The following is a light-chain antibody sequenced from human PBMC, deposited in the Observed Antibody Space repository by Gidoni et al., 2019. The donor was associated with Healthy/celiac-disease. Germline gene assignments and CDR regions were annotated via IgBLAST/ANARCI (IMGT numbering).Light chain of an antibody. J-gene: IGKJ2*01. Sequence: IQMPQSPSTLSASVGDRVTITCRDSQSISSWLAWYQQKPGKAPKLLIYDASSLESGVPSRCSGSGSGTEFTLTISRLQPDDFATYYCQQYNSYSFGQGTKLEIK. CDR2: DAS. CDR3: QQYNSYS. CDR1: QSISSW. V-gene: IGKV1-5*01.